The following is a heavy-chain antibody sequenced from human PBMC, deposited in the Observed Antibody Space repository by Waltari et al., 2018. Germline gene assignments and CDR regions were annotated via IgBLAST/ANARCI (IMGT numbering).Heavy chain of an antibody. V-gene: IGHV3-21*04. J-gene: IGHJ4*02. D-gene: IGHD3-10*01. CDR2: ISSSSSHI. CDR3: AREFYGRFDC. Sequence: EVQLVESGGGLVKPGGSLRLSCTASGFSFNTYDMNWVRQAPGRGLEWVSYISSSSSHIYTADSVKGRFTISRDNSANKLFLQVNSLRADDTAIYYCAREFYGRFDCWGQGTLVTVSS. CDR1: GFSFNTYD.